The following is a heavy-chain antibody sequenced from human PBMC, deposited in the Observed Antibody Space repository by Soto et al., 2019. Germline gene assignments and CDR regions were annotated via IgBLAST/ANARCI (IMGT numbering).Heavy chain of an antibody. Sequence: SETLSLTCTVSGGSISSYYWSWIRQPPGKGLEWIGYIYYSGSTNYNPSLKSRVTISVDTSKNQFSLKLSSVTAADTAVYYCARGQGLGYCSSTSCYAEGPIDYWGQGTLVTVSS. D-gene: IGHD2-2*01. CDR3: ARGQGLGYCSSTSCYAEGPIDY. V-gene: IGHV4-59*01. CDR2: IYYSGST. CDR1: GGSISSYY. J-gene: IGHJ4*02.